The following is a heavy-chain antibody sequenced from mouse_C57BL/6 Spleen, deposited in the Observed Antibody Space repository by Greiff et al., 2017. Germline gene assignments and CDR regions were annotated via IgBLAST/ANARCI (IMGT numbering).Heavy chain of an antibody. J-gene: IGHJ2*01. CDR3: AREEIITTVVDY. Sequence: VKLVESGPELVKPGASVKISCKASGYAFSSSWMNWVKQRPGKGLEWIGRIYPGDGDTNYNGKFKGKATLTADKSSSTAYMQLSSLTSEDSAVYFCAREEIITTVVDYWGQGTTLTVSS. D-gene: IGHD1-1*01. CDR1: GYAFSSSW. CDR2: IYPGDGDT. V-gene: IGHV1-82*01.